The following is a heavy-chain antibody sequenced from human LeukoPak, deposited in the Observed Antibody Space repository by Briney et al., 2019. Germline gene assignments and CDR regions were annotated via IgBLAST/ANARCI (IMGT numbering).Heavy chain of an antibody. J-gene: IGHJ4*02. CDR2: INHSGST. Sequence: SETLSLTCAVYGGSFSGYYWSWIRQPPGKGLEWIGEINHSGSTNYNPSLKSRVTISVDTSKNQFSLKLSSVTAADTAVYYCAGYSSSWLPPAYFDYWGQGTLVTVSS. V-gene: IGHV4-34*01. CDR3: AGYSSSWLPPAYFDY. D-gene: IGHD6-13*01. CDR1: GGSFSGYY.